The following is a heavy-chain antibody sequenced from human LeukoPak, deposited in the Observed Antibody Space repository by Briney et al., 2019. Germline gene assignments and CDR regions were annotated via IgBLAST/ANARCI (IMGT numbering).Heavy chain of an antibody. J-gene: IGHJ6*03. Sequence: SETLSLTCTVSGGSISSYYWSWIRQPPGKGLEWIGYIYYSGSTNYNPSLKSGVTISVDTSTNQFSLKLSSVTAADTAVYYCARAVAGHNYYYYYYMDVWGKGTTVTVSS. CDR1: GGSISSYY. CDR3: ARAVAGHNYYYYYYMDV. CDR2: IYYSGST. D-gene: IGHD6-19*01. V-gene: IGHV4-59*01.